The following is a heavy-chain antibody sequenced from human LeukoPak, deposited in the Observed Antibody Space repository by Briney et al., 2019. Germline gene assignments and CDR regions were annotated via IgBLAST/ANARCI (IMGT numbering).Heavy chain of an antibody. CDR3: ARGGPTGALDD. CDR2: IKEDGSEK. J-gene: IGHJ4*02. D-gene: IGHD7-27*01. V-gene: IGHV3-7*01. Sequence: GGSLKLSCAPSGFTFSSYWMTWVRQAPGKGLEWVANIKEDGSEKYYVDSVKGRFTISRDNAKNSLYLQMNSLRAEDTALYYCARGGPTGALDDWGQGTLLTVSS. CDR1: GFTFSSYW.